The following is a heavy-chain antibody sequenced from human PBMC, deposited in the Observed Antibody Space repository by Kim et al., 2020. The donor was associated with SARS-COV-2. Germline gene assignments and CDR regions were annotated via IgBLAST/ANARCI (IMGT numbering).Heavy chain of an antibody. Sequence: GESLKISCKGSGYSFTSYWISWVRQMPGKGLEWMGRIDPSDSYTNYSPSFQGHVTISADKSISTAYLHWSSLKASDTAMYYCASAAFNLPPAAMTMSTFVPYYYYGMDVWGQGTTVTVSS. J-gene: IGHJ6*02. V-gene: IGHV5-10-1*01. CDR1: GYSFTSYW. D-gene: IGHD2-2*01. CDR3: ASAAFNLPPAAMTMSTFVPYYYYGMDV. CDR2: IDPSDSYT.